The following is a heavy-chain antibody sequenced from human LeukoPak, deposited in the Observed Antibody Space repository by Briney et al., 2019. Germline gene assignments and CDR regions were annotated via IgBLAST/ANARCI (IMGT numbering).Heavy chain of an antibody. D-gene: IGHD6-13*01. J-gene: IGHJ4*02. CDR3: GSSHSSSWYDF. Sequence: PSETLSLTSTVSGGSVSNSRNYWGWIRQPPGKGLEWIGSFYHTGGTYYSPSFRSRVIISEDTSKNQFSLYFHSVTDADTAVYFCGSSHSSSWYDFWGQGTLVTVSS. CDR1: GGSVSNSRNY. V-gene: IGHV4-39*07. CDR2: FYHTGGT.